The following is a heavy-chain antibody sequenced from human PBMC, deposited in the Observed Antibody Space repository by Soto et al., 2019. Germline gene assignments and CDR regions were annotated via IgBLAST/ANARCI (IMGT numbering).Heavy chain of an antibody. J-gene: IGHJ4*02. CDR1: GFTISTHG. V-gene: IGHV3-33*01. CDR3: AAATTWNFHFHY. D-gene: IGHD1-7*01. Sequence: QPGGSLRLSCAASGFTISTHGMHWVRQAPGKGLEWVANIWYDGSNKFYADSVKGRFTISKDNSKNTLYVEMNSLRAEDTAVYYCAAATTWNFHFHYWGQGTQVTVSS. CDR2: IWYDGSNK.